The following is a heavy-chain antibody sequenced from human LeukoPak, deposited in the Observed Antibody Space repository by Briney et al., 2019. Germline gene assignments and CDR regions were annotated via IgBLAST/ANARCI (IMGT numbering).Heavy chain of an antibody. CDR2: IYYSGST. CDR1: GGSVSSGSYY. V-gene: IGHV4-61*01. CDR3: AREEGVVGATVY. D-gene: IGHD1-26*01. Sequence: PSETLSLTCTVSGGSVSSGSYYWSWIRQPPGKGLEWIGYIYYSGSTNYNPSLKSRVTISVDKSKNQFSLKLSSVTAADTAVYYCAREEGVVGATVYWGQGTLVTVSS. J-gene: IGHJ4*02.